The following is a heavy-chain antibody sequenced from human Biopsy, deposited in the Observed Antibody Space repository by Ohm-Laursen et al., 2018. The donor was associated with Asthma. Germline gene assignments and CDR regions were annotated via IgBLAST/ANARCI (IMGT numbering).Heavy chain of an antibody. Sequence: GASVKVSCKASGYTFSDYYIHWVRQAPGQGLEWMGRINPNTGDTISAQSFQGRLTMTRDTSSSTAYMELRKMRSDDTALYYCAREIKTRFSFDVWGQGTLVTVSS. CDR2: INPNTGDT. CDR1: GYTFSDYY. V-gene: IGHV1-2*06. J-gene: IGHJ4*02. CDR3: AREIKTRFSFDV.